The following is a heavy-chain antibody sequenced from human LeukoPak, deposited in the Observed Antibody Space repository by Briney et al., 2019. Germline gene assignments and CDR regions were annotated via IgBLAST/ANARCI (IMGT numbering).Heavy chain of an antibody. CDR1: GFTFSSYW. CDR2: IKQDGSEK. Sequence: GGSLRLSCAASGFTFSSYWMSWVRQAPGKGLEWVANIKQDGSEKYYVDSVKGRFTISRDNAKNSLYLQMNSLRAEDTAVYYCARDLTQMVTPPGYWGQGTLVTVSS. CDR3: ARDLTQMVTPPGY. D-gene: IGHD5-18*01. J-gene: IGHJ4*02. V-gene: IGHV3-7*01.